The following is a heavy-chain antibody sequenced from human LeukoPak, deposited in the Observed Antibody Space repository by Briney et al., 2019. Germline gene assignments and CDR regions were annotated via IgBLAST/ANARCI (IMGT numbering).Heavy chain of an antibody. CDR1: GFTFSSYG. Sequence: GGSLRLSCAASGFTFSSYGMHWVRQAPGKGLEWVAVIWFDGSNKYYAGSVKGRSTISRDNSKNTLYLQMNSLRAEDTAVYYCARQYNVGAYGMDVWGQGTTVIVSS. CDR2: IWFDGSNK. V-gene: IGHV3-33*01. J-gene: IGHJ6*02. CDR3: ARQYNVGAYGMDV. D-gene: IGHD1-14*01.